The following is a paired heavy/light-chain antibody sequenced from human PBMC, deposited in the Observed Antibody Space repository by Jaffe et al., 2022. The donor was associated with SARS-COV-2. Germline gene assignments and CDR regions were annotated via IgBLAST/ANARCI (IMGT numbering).Light chain of an antibody. V-gene: IGKV1-27*01. J-gene: IGKJ1*01. CDR2: AAS. CDR3: QKYNSAPGT. Sequence: DIQMTQSPSSLSASVGDRVTITCRASQGIYNYLAWYQQKPGKVPNLLIYAASTLQSGVPSRFSGSGSGTDFTLTISSLQPEDVATYYCQKYNSAPGTFGQGTRVEIK. CDR1: QGIYNY.
Heavy chain of an antibody. V-gene: IGHV4-39*01. J-gene: IGHJ4*02. D-gene: IGHD5-18*01. CDR1: GGSISSNNYY. Sequence: QLQLQESGPGLVKPSETLSLTCSVSGGSISSNNYYWGWIRQPPGKGLEWIGSLFYSGSTYYNPSLKSRVTISVDTSKNQFSLRVNSVTAADTAVYYCARQAGYSYGLIDYWGQGTLVTVSS. CDR2: LFYSGST. CDR3: ARQAGYSYGLIDY.